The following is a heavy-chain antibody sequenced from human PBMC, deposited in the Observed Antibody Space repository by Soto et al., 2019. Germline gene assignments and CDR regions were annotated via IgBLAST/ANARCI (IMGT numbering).Heavy chain of an antibody. CDR1: GGSISSSNW. CDR3: ARGDILTGYYPFDY. CDR2: IYHSGST. J-gene: IGHJ4*02. V-gene: IGHV4-4*02. D-gene: IGHD3-9*01. Sequence: SETLSLTCAVSGGSISSSNWWSWVRQPPGKGLEWIGEIYHSGSTNYNPSLKSRFTISVDKSKNQFSLKLSSVTAADTVVYYCARGDILTGYYPFDYWGQGTLVTVSS.